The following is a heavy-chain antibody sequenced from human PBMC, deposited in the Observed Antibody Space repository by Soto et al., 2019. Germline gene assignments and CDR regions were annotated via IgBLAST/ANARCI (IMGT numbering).Heavy chain of an antibody. CDR3: ARYGVATTHPSRNYYYYFMDV. CDR1: GGSISSYY. V-gene: IGHV4-59*01. D-gene: IGHD5-12*01. J-gene: IGHJ6*03. Sequence: SETLSLTCTVSGGSISSYYWSWIRQPPGKGLGWIGYIYYSGSTNYNPSLKSRVTISVDTSKNQFSLKLSSVTAADTAVYYCARYGVATTHPSRNYYYYFMDVWGKGTRVTVSS. CDR2: IYYSGST.